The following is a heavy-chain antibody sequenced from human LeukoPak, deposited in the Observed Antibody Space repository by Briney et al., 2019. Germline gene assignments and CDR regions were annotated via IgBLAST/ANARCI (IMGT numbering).Heavy chain of an antibody. CDR2: IYYNGST. Sequence: SETLSLTCTVSGGSISSYYWSWIRQPPGKGLEWIGYIYYNGSTNYNPSLKSRVTISVDTSKNQFSLKLSSVTAADTAVYYCARQIGPYYYDSSGHWGEFDYWGQGTLVTVSS. V-gene: IGHV4-59*01. J-gene: IGHJ4*02. CDR1: GGSISSYY. CDR3: ARQIGPYYYDSSGHWGEFDY. D-gene: IGHD3-22*01.